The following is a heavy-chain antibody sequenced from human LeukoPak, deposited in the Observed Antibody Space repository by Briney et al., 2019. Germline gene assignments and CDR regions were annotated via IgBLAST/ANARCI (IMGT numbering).Heavy chain of an antibody. CDR1: GFTFSSYD. D-gene: IGHD3-3*01. CDR3: AKDLLRAYDFWSGYSS. V-gene: IGHV3-23*01. J-gene: IGHJ5*02. Sequence: GGSLRLSCAASGFTFSSYDMSWVRQAPGKGLEWVSAISGSGGSTYYADSVKGRFTISRDNSKNTLYLQMNSLRAEDTAVYYCAKDLLRAYDFWSGYSSWGQGTLVTVSS. CDR2: ISGSGGST.